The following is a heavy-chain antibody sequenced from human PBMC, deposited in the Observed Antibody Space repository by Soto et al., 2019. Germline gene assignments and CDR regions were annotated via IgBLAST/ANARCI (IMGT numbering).Heavy chain of an antibody. CDR2: ISSSGNT. CDR3: AIAPMVLIRSYFDS. J-gene: IGHJ4*02. D-gene: IGHD3-3*01. CDR1: DGSISNFY. Sequence: SETLSLTCTVSDGSISNFYWSWIRQPPGKGLEWIGYISSSGNTNYNPSLKSRVSISVDTSKNQFSLKLTSVTAADTAVYYCAIAPMVLIRSYFDSWGQGTPVTVSS. V-gene: IGHV4-59*01.